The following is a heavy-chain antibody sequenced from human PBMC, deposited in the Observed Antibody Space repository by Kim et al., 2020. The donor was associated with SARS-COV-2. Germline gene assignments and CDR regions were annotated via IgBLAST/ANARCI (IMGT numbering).Heavy chain of an antibody. D-gene: IGHD3-10*01. CDR1: GGSFSGYY. CDR2: INHSGST. V-gene: IGHV4-34*01. J-gene: IGHJ4*02. Sequence: SETLSLTCAVYGGSFSGYYWSWIRQPPGKGLEWIGEINHSGSTNYNPSLKSRVTISVDTSKNQFSLKLSSVTAADTAVYYCARAPIITMVRGVIDYWGQG. CDR3: ARAPIITMVRGVIDY.